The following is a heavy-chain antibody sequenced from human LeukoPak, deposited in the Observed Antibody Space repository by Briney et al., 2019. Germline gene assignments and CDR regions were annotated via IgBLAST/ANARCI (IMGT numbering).Heavy chain of an antibody. Sequence: SETLSLTCAVYGGSFSGYYWSWIRQPPGKGLEWIGEINHSGSTNYNPSLKSRVTISVDTSKNQFSLKLSSVTAADTAVYYCARYAPLAYCSGGSCYSLGPAXDIXGQGTXVTVSS. D-gene: IGHD2-15*01. CDR2: INHSGST. CDR3: ARYAPLAYCSGGSCYSLGPAXDI. V-gene: IGHV4-34*01. CDR1: GGSFSGYY. J-gene: IGHJ3*02.